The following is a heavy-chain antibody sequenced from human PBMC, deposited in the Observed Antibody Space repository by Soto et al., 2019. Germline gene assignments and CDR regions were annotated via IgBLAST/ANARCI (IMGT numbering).Heavy chain of an antibody. Sequence: GGSLRLSCAASGFTFSNAWMSWVRQAPGKGLEWVGRIKSKTDGGTTDYAAPVKGRFTISRDDSKNTLYLQMNSLKTEDTAVYYCTTGKDSPYDSSGYYYYYYGMDVWGQGTTVTVSS. CDR1: GFTFSNAW. D-gene: IGHD3-22*01. CDR3: TTGKDSPYDSSGYYYYYYGMDV. J-gene: IGHJ6*02. CDR2: IKSKTDGGTT. V-gene: IGHV3-15*01.